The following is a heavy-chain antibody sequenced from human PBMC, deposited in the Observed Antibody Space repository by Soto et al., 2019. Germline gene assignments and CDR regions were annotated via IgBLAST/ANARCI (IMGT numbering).Heavy chain of an antibody. CDR1: GGSFSGYY. J-gene: IGHJ5*02. V-gene: IGHV4-34*01. D-gene: IGHD3-3*01. CDR3: ATAITIFGVVIIPEYNWFDP. Sequence: SETLSLTCAVYGGSFSGYYWSWIRQPPGKGLEWIGEINHSGSANYNPSLKSRVTISVDTSKNQFSLKLSSVTAADTAVYYSATAITIFGVVIIPEYNWFDPWGQGTLVTVSS. CDR2: INHSGSA.